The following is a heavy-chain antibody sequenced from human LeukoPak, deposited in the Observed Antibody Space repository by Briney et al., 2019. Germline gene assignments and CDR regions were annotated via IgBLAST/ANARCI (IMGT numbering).Heavy chain of an antibody. CDR1: GFPFSDYR. V-gene: IGHV3-74*01. CDR2: IFIDGIGT. CDR3: ATARGYI. J-gene: IGHJ6*04. Sequence: PGGSLRLSCAASGFPFSDYRMHWVRQGPGKGLVWVSGIFIDGIGTSYADFVKGRFTISRDNAKNTLYLQMNRLTTDDTAVYYCATARGYIWGKGTTVTVSP. D-gene: IGHD5-18*01.